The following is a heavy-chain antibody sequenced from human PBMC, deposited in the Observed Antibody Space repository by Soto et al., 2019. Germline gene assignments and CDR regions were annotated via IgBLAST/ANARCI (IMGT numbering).Heavy chain of an antibody. Sequence: EVQLLESGGKLVQPGGSLTLSCAASGFTFSTYAMAWVRQAPGKGMEWVSGVSASGLNTDYADPVKGRFYISRDNFKNTVSLHMNSLRAEDTAFYYCGTDRPRGPCGDFFDYWGQGTTVTVSS. D-gene: IGHD2-21*01. CDR3: GTDRPRGPCGDFFDY. CDR1: GFTFSTYA. V-gene: IGHV3-23*01. CDR2: VSASGLNT. J-gene: IGHJ4*02.